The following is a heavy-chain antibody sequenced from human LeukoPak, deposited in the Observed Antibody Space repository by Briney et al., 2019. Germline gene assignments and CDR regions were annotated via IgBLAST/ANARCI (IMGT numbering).Heavy chain of an antibody. J-gene: IGHJ4*02. Sequence: GGSLRLSCAASGFTFSSYWMSWVRQAPGKGLEWVANIKQDGSEKYYVDSVKGRFTISRDNAKNSLYLQMNSLRAEDTAVYYCARDSLLLWFGELTPGNYFDYWGQGTLVTVSS. CDR3: ARDSLLLWFGELTPGNYFDY. CDR1: GFTFSSYW. D-gene: IGHD3-10*01. V-gene: IGHV3-7*01. CDR2: IKQDGSEK.